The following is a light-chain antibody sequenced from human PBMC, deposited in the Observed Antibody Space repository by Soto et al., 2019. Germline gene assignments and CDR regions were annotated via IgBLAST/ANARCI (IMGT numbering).Light chain of an antibody. CDR2: GAS. CDR3: HQRQSWPRT. CDR1: QGVSSN. J-gene: IGKJ1*01. Sequence: DIVATQCPRILPLSPGESATLSCRASQGVSSNLAWYQQKPGQAPRLLIYGASTRATGIPARFSGSGSGTEFTLTISDVQPEDFAVYYCHQRQSWPRTFGQGTKVDIK. V-gene: IGKV3-15*01.